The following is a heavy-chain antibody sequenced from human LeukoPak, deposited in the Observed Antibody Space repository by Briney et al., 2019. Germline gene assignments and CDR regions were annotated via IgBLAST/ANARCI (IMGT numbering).Heavy chain of an antibody. Sequence: PSETLSLTCTVYGASLSNSYYYWGWIRQPPGKGLEWIGSIYYSGSTYYNPSLKSRVTISVDTSKNQFSLKVSSVTAADTAVYYCARDLSYSSKAGYWGQGTLVTVSS. V-gene: IGHV4-39*07. CDR1: GASLSNSYYY. D-gene: IGHD6-13*01. CDR3: ARDLSYSSKAGY. J-gene: IGHJ4*02. CDR2: IYYSGST.